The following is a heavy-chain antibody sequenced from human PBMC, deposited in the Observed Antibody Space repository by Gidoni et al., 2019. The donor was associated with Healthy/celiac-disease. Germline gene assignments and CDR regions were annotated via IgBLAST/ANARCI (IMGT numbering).Heavy chain of an antibody. CDR2: ISYDGSNK. CDR3: RGYSSSWHPINFDY. V-gene: IGHV3-30*03. D-gene: IGHD6-13*01. CDR1: GFTFSSYG. Sequence: QVQLVESGGGVVQPGRSLRLSCAASGFTFSSYGMHWVRQAPGKGLGWVAVISYDGSNKYYADSVKGRFTISRDNSKNTLYLQMNSLRAEDTAVYYCRGYSSSWHPINFDYWGQGTLVTVSS. J-gene: IGHJ4*02.